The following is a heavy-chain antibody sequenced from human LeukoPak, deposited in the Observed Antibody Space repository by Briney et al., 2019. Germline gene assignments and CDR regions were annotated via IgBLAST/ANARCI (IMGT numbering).Heavy chain of an antibody. CDR1: GFIFSTEA. D-gene: IGHD5-12*01. CDR3: AKGGAYDALNY. V-gene: IGHV3-30-3*01. CDR2: ISDDGTKK. J-gene: IGHJ4*02. Sequence: GGSLRLSCAASGFIFSTEAMHWGRQAPGKGLEWVALISDDGTKKYYADSVKGRFTISRDNSKDTLYLQMNSLRAEDTAVYYCAKGGAYDALNYWGQGTLVTVSS.